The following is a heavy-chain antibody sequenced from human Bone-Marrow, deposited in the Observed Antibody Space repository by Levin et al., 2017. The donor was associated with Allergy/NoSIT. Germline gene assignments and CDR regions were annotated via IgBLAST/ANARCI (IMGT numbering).Heavy chain of an antibody. CDR3: ARDTDSYASGSPY. V-gene: IGHV1-69*04. CDR2: IIPILNIT. J-gene: IGHJ4*02. CDR1: KGTFGSST. D-gene: IGHD3-10*01. Sequence: SVKVSCKASKGTFGSSTITWVRQAPGQGLEWMGRIIPILNITTSAQNLQGRVTLTADKSTNTAYMELRSLRFEDTAVYYCARDTDSYASGSPYWGQGTLVTVSS.